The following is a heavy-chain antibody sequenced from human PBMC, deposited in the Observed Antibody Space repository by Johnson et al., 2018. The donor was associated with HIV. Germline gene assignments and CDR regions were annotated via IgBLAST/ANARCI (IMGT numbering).Heavy chain of an antibody. V-gene: IGHV3-64*01. CDR1: GFTFSMYA. CDR2: ISSNGGST. Sequence: VQLVESGGGLVQPGGSLRLSCAASGFTFSMYAMHWVRQAPGKGLEYVSAISSNGGSTYYANSVKGRFTISRDNSKNTLYLQMNSLRAEDTAVYYCAIIWNHTFDIWGQGTMVTVSS. CDR3: AIIWNHTFDI. D-gene: IGHD1-14*01. J-gene: IGHJ3*02.